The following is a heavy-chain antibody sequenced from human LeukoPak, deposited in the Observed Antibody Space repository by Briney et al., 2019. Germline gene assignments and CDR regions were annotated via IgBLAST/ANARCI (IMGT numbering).Heavy chain of an antibody. D-gene: IGHD3-9*01. J-gene: IGHJ5*02. CDR1: GFTVSSNY. CDR3: ARDAYDNTESVRWFDP. Sequence: GGSLRLSCAAFGFTVSSNYMSWVRQPPGKGLEWVAVLYGAGDTYYAVSVKGRFTISRDDSKNTLYLQMNTVRVEDTAVYYCARDAYDNTESVRWFDPWGQGALVTVSS. CDR2: LYGAGDT. V-gene: IGHV3-66*01.